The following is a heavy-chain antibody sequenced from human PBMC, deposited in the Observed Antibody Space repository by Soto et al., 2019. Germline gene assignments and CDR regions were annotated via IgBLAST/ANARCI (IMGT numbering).Heavy chain of an antibody. CDR2: IYYSGST. CDR3: ARQPEYGAAAFYFDY. D-gene: IGHD6-13*01. CDR1: GGSISSYY. V-gene: IGHV4-59*08. J-gene: IGHJ4*02. Sequence: ASETLSLTRTVSGGSISSYYWSWIRQPPGKGLEWIGYIYYSGSTNYNPSLKSRVTISVDTSKNQFSLKLSSVTAADTAVYYCARQPEYGAAAFYFDYWGQGTLVTVSS.